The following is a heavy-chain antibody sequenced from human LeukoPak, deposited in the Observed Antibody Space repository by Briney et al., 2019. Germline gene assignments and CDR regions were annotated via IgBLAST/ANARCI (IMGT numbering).Heavy chain of an antibody. J-gene: IGHJ5*02. D-gene: IGHD3-10*01. CDR2: INPSGGST. V-gene: IGHV1-46*01. CDR1: GYTFTSYY. Sequence: ASVKVSCKASGYTFTSYYIHWVRQAPGQGLAWMGVINPSGGSTTYAQNFQGRVTMTRDTSTSTVYMELSGLRSDDTAVYYCVRTRLWFGDDNWFDPWGLGTLVTVSS. CDR3: VRTRLWFGDDNWFDP.